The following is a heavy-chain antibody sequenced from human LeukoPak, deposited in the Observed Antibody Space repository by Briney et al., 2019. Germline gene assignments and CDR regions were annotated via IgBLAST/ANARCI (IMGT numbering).Heavy chain of an antibody. D-gene: IGHD3-3*01. CDR3: ARGSVFWSGYSPYNWFDP. CDR2: TNADDGNT. Sequence: ASVKVSCKTSGYTFTTYAIHWVRQAPGQRLEWMGLTNADDGNTRYSQRFQGRVTITRDTSANTAYMELSSLRFEDTAVYYCARGSVFWSGYSPYNWFDPWGQGTLVTVSS. J-gene: IGHJ5*02. CDR1: GYTFTTYA. V-gene: IGHV1-3*01.